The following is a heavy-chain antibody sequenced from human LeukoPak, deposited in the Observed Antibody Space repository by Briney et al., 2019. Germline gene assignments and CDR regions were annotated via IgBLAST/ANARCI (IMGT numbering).Heavy chain of an antibody. CDR1: GGSFSGYY. J-gene: IGHJ5*02. CDR2: INHSGST. D-gene: IGHD1-26*01. V-gene: IGHV4-34*01. CDR3: ARGTQHSGSYSDRFDP. Sequence: PSETLSLTCAVYGGSFSGYYWSWIRQPPGKGLEWIGEINHSGSTNYNPSLKSRVTIPVDTSKNQFSLKLSSVTAADTAVYYCARGTQHSGSYSDRFDPWGQGTLVTVSS.